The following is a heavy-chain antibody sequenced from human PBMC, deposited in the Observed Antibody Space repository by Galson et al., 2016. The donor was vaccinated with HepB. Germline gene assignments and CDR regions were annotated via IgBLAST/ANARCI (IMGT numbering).Heavy chain of an antibody. Sequence: QSGAEVKKPGESLKISCKGSGYIFNSYWIGWVRQMPGKGLEWMGIIFPRDFETRYSPSFQGRVTISADMSLSIVYLQWNSLKASDTAIYYCARQGDDYGLAYWGQGALVTVSS. CDR1: GYIFNSYW. CDR2: IFPRDFET. J-gene: IGHJ4*02. D-gene: IGHD4-17*01. CDR3: ARQGDDYGLAY. V-gene: IGHV5-51*01.